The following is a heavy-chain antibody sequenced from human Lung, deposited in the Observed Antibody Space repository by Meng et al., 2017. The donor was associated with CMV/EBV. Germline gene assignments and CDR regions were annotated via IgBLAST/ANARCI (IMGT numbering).Heavy chain of an antibody. CDR3: ARLSGSYSWYFDL. D-gene: IGHD1-26*01. CDR1: GFTFSSNA. CDR2: ISGSGGST. V-gene: IGHV3-23*01. Sequence: GGSLRLSXAASGFTFSSNAISWVRQAPGKGLEWVSNISGSGGSTYYADSVKGRFTISRDNSKNTLYLQMNSLRADDTAVYYCARLSGSYSWYFDLWGRGSLVTVSS. J-gene: IGHJ2*01.